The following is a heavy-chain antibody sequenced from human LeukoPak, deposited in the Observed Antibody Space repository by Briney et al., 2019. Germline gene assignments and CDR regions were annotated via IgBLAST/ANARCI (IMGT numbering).Heavy chain of an antibody. CDR3: ARTPSIVGYTSRELGHWYFDL. CDR1: GFTFSDYG. V-gene: IGHV3-21*01. J-gene: IGHJ2*01. CDR2: ISGSSSYI. Sequence: GGSLRLSCAASGFTFSDYGMHWVRQAPGKGLEWLSSISGSSSYIYYADSVKGRFTISRDNARNSLYLQMKSLRAEDTAVYYCARTPSIVGYTSRELGHWYFDLWGRGTPVTVSS. D-gene: IGHD6-13*01.